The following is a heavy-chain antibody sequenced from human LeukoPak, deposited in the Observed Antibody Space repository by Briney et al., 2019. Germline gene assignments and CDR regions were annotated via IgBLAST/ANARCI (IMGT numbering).Heavy chain of an antibody. CDR1: GFTFSNYG. CDR3: AREVGDYAEDYFDY. J-gene: IGHJ4*02. D-gene: IGHD4-17*01. Sequence: GGSLRLSCVGSGFTFSNYGVHWVRQAPGKGLEWVAVISDDGTNKFYADSVKGRFTISRDNSRNTMYLQMNTLRPDDTAVYYCAREVGDYAEDYFDYWGQGTPVTVSS. CDR2: ISDDGTNK. V-gene: IGHV3-30*03.